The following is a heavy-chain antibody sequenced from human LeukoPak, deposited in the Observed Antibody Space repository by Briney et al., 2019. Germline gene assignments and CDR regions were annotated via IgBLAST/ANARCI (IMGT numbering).Heavy chain of an antibody. Sequence: GGSLRLSCAASGFTFSSYAMSWVRQAPGKGLEWVSVINDNAGRTYYADSVKGRFTISRDNSKNTLYLQMNSLRAEDTAVYYCAKAPTPLDAFDIWGQGTMVTVSS. CDR3: AKAPTPLDAFDI. V-gene: IGHV3-23*01. CDR2: INDNAGRT. CDR1: GFTFSSYA. J-gene: IGHJ3*02. D-gene: IGHD2-15*01.